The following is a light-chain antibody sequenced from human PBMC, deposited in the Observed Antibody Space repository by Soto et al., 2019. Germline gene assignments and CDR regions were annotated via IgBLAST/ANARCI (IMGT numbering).Light chain of an antibody. CDR3: QQYNNWPWT. Sequence: EMGITQCPATLSVSPGERATLSCRASQSVSSNLAWYQQKPGQAPRLLIYGASTRATGIPARFSGSGSGTEFTLTISSLQSEDFAVYYCQQYNNWPWTLGQGTKVDIK. V-gene: IGKV3-15*01. CDR2: GAS. CDR1: QSVSSN. J-gene: IGKJ1*01.